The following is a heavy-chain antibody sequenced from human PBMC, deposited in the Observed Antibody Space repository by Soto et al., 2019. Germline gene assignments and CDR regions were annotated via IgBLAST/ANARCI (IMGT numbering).Heavy chain of an antibody. CDR3: AKGLFYGGEFDP. J-gene: IGHJ5*02. D-gene: IGHD4-17*01. CDR1: GFSFSSYW. Sequence: EVQLVESGGGLVQPGGSLRLSCGASGFSFSSYWMGWVRQAPGKGLEWVANIKEDGSGKYYVDSVKGRFTISRDHGKKSLYLQMNSLRAEDTAVYYRAKGLFYGGEFDPWGQGTLVTVSS. CDR2: IKEDGSGK. V-gene: IGHV3-7*01.